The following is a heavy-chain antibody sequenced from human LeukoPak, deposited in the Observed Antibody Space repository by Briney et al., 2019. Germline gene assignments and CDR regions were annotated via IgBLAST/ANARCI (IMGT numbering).Heavy chain of an antibody. J-gene: IGHJ4*02. CDR2: FYSSGST. Sequence: SQTLSLTCTVSGGSISSGSYYWSWIRQPAGKGLEWIGRFYSSGSTNYNPSLKSRVTISVDTSKNQFSLKLSSVTAADTAVYYCARGGYNENEYYFDYWGQGTLVTVSS. CDR1: GGSISSGSYY. V-gene: IGHV4-61*02. D-gene: IGHD5-24*01. CDR3: ARGGYNENEYYFDY.